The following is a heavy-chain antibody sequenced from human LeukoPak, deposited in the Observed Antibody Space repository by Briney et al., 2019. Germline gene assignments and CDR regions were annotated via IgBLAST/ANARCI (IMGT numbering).Heavy chain of an antibody. Sequence: SGPTLVNPTQTLTLTSTFSGFSLSTSRMHVSWIRQPPGKALEWLARIDWDDDKFYSSSLKTRLTISKDSSKNLVVLIMTNVDPVDTATYYCARGRPDFAYYFDYWGQGTLVTVSS. CDR3: ARGRPDFAYYFDY. V-gene: IGHV2-70*04. J-gene: IGHJ4*02. CDR2: IDWDDDK. CDR1: GFSLSTSRMH. D-gene: IGHD1-14*01.